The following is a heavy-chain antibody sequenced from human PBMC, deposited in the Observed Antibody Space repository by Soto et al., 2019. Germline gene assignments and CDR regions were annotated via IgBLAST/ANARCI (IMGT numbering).Heavy chain of an antibody. D-gene: IGHD3-22*01. Sequence: QLQESGPGLVKPSETLSLTCTVSGAAMSSYYWSWVRQSPGKGLEWIGYIYNTGTTDYNPSLKSRVTISVDRSKFQFSLKLTSVTAADTAVYYCATDSTGYYSDAFDVWGQGARVIVSS. CDR1: GAAMSSYY. J-gene: IGHJ3*01. V-gene: IGHV4-59*03. CDR3: ATDSTGYYSDAFDV. CDR2: IYNTGTT.